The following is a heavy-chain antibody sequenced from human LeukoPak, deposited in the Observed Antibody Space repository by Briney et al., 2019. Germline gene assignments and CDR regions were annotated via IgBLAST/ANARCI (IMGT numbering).Heavy chain of an antibody. CDR1: GGTFSSYA. D-gene: IGHD3-10*01. CDR3: ARVELWFGELSPNGMDV. J-gene: IGHJ6*02. CDR2: IIPILGIA. Sequence: GASVKVSCKASGGTFSSYAISWVRQAPGQGIEWMGRIIPILGIANYAQKFHGRVTFTADKSTSTAYMELRSLRSEDTAVYYCARVELWFGELSPNGMDVWGQGTTVTVSS. V-gene: IGHV1-69*04.